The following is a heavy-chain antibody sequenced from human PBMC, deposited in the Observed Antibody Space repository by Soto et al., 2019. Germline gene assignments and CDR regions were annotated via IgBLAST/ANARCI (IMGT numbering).Heavy chain of an antibody. Sequence: ASVKVSCKASGYTFIRYGITWVRQAPGQGLEWMGWINPNSGGTNYAQKFQGWVTMTRDTSISTAYMELSRLRSDDTAVYHCARDLIGGFWSGYMVYYYYYGMDVWGQGTTVTVSS. CDR3: ARDLIGGFWSGYMVYYYYYGMDV. CDR1: GYTFIRYG. J-gene: IGHJ6*02. D-gene: IGHD3-3*01. V-gene: IGHV1-2*04. CDR2: INPNSGGT.